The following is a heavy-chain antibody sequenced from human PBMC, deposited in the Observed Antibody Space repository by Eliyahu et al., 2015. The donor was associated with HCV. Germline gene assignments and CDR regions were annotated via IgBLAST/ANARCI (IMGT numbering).Heavy chain of an antibody. V-gene: IGHV4-34*01. CDR2: INPWWRH. D-gene: IGHD3-9*01. J-gene: IGHJ4*02. CDR1: GGSFSGYY. Sequence: QVQLQQWGAGLLKPSETLSLTCAVYGGSFSGYYWSWIRQPPGKGLEWIGEINPWWRHQQHPPLKSRVTISVDTSKNQFSLKLSSVTAADTAVYYCARSRLRYFDWALDYWGQGTLVTVSS. CDR3: ARSRLRYFDWALDY.